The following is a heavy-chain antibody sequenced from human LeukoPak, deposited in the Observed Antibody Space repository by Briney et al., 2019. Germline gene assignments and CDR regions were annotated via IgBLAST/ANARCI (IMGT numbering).Heavy chain of an antibody. Sequence: GGSLRLSCAASGFTVSSSYMIWVRQAPGKGLEWVSVIYSDDSGGDTYYADSVKGRFTNSRDNSKNTVYLQLNSLRAEDTAVYYCARRSTVTRDVDIWGQGTMVTVSS. CDR2: IYSDDSGGDT. CDR3: ARRSTVTRDVDI. J-gene: IGHJ3*02. D-gene: IGHD4-17*01. CDR1: GFTVSSSY. V-gene: IGHV3-66*04.